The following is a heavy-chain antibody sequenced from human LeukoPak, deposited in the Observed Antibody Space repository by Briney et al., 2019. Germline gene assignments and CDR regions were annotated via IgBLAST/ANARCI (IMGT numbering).Heavy chain of an antibody. CDR3: ARGPNYYGSGDNWFDP. CDR2: MNPNSGNT. J-gene: IGHJ5*02. D-gene: IGHD3-10*01. CDR1: GYTFTSYD. V-gene: IGHV1-8*01. Sequence: ASVKVSCKASGYTFTSYDINWVRQATGQGLEWMGWMNPNSGNTGYAQKFQGRVTMTRNTSISTAYMELSSLRSEDTAVYYCARGPNYYGSGDNWFDPWGQGTLVTVSS.